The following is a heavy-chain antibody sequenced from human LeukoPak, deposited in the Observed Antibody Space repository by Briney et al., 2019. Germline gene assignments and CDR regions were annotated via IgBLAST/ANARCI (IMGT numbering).Heavy chain of an antibody. CDR1: GYTFTSYY. Sequence: ASVEVSFKASGYTFTSYYMHWVRQAPGQGLEWMGIINPSGVTTIYAQKFQGRVTVTRDTSTSTVYMELSSLRSEGTAVYYCARDLGGRSGSLDYWGQGTLVTVSS. V-gene: IGHV1-46*01. J-gene: IGHJ4*02. D-gene: IGHD3-22*01. CDR3: ARDLGGRSGSLDY. CDR2: INPSGVTT.